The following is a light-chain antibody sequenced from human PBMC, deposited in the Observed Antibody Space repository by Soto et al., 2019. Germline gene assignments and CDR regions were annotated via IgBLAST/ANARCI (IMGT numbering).Light chain of an antibody. CDR2: DAS. Sequence: AQSPGTLAFSPGERAALSFRGSQSVSSSYLAWYQQKPGKAPKLLIYDASSLESGVPSRFSGSGSGTEFTLTISSLQPDDFATYYCQQYNSYPLTFGGGTKVDIK. J-gene: IGKJ4*01. CDR3: QQYNSYPLT. CDR1: QSVSSS. V-gene: IGKV1-5*01.